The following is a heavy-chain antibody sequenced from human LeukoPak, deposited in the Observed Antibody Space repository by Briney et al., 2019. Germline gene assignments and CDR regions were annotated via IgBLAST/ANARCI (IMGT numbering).Heavy chain of an antibody. CDR1: GYTFTYRY. J-gene: IGHJ3*02. CDR2: ITPFNGNT. V-gene: IGHV1-45*02. CDR3: AGYNRDQNAFDI. Sequence: ASVKVSCKASGYTFTYRYLHWVRQAPGQALEWMGWITPFNGNTNYAQKFQDRVTITRDRSMSTAYMELSSLRSEDTAMYYCAGYNRDQNAFDIWGQGTMVTVSS. D-gene: IGHD5-24*01.